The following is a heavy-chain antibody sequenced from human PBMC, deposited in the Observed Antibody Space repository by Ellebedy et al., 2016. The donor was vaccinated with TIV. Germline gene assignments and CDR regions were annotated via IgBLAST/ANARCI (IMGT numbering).Heavy chain of an antibody. CDR3: ASSRVVEAGVDYFDS. V-gene: IGHV4-59*08. CDR1: GGSISNYY. CDR2: INYSGVS. Sequence: SETLSLTCTVSGGSISNYYWSWVRQSPGKGLEWIGYINYSGVSKYHPSLKSRATISVDTSTNHFSLTLRSVTAADTAVYYCASSRVVEAGVDYFDSWGQGTLVTVSS. J-gene: IGHJ4*02. D-gene: IGHD2-15*01.